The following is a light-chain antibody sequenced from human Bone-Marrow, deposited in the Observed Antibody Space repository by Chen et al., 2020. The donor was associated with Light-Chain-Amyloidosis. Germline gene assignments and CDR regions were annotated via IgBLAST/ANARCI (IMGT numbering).Light chain of an antibody. CDR1: NIGSTS. CDR3: QVWDRSSDRPV. CDR2: DDS. J-gene: IGLJ3*02. Sequence: SYVLTPPSSVSVAPGQTATIAWGGNNIGSTSVHWYQQTPGQAPLLVVYDDSDRTSVIPERLSGSNSGNTATLTISRVEAGDEADYYCQVWDRSSDRPVFGGGTKLTVL. V-gene: IGLV3-21*02.